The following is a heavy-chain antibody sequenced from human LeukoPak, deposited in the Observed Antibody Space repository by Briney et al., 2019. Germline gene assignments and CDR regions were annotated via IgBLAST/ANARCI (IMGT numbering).Heavy chain of an antibody. CDR2: INPFGGST. J-gene: IGHJ5*02. CDR3: ARGNLYDSSGGYSYSNWFDT. V-gene: IGHV1-46*01. CDR1: GYTFTNYY. D-gene: IGHD3-22*01. Sequence: ASVKVSCKASGYTFTNYYMHWVRQAPGQGLEWMGIINPFGGSTNYAQKFQGRVTMTRETSTSTVYMELSSLRSEDTAVYYCARGNLYDSSGGYSYSNWFDTWGQGTLVTVSS.